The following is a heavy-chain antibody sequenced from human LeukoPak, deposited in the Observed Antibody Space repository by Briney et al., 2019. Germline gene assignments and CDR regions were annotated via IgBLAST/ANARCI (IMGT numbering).Heavy chain of an antibody. J-gene: IGHJ4*02. V-gene: IGHV3-48*03. CDR3: VKVDT. CDR1: GFTFSSYE. Sequence: GGSLRLSCAASGFTFSSYEMNWVRQAPGKGLEWVSYISSSGSTIYYADSVKGRFTISRDNSKNTLYLQMDSLSAEDTAVYYCVKVDTWGQGTLVTVSS. D-gene: IGHD5-18*01. CDR2: ISSSGSTI.